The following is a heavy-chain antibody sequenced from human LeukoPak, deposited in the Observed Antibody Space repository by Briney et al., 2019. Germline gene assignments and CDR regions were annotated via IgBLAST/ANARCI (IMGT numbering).Heavy chain of an antibody. Sequence: SETLSLICTVSGDSISGYYWTWIRQPPGKGLEWIGYVHYTGSTSYNPSLKSRLTISADTSKNQFSQKLTSVTAADTAVYYCARGGSGYSYGSFDYWGQGTLVTVSS. J-gene: IGHJ4*02. CDR1: GDSISGYY. D-gene: IGHD5-18*01. CDR2: VHYTGST. V-gene: IGHV4-59*01. CDR3: ARGGSGYSYGSFDY.